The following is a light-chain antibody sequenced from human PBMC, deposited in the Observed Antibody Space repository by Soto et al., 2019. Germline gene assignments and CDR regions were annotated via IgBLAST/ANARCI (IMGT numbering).Light chain of an antibody. CDR1: QGIATS. J-gene: IGKJ2*01. Sequence: DIQMTQSPSSLSASIGDRVIITCRASQGIATSLNWYQQKPGKAPNLLIYAASTLQSGVPSRFSCSGSGTDFALTISSLQPEDFATYYCQQSYSTPPDTFGQGTNLEIK. V-gene: IGKV1-39*01. CDR3: QQSYSTPPDT. CDR2: AAS.